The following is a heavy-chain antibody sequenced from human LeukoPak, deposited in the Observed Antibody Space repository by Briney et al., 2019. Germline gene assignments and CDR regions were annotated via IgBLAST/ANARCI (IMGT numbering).Heavy chain of an antibody. V-gene: IGHV4-34*01. CDR1: GGSFSGYY. CDR2: INHSGST. J-gene: IGHJ6*03. Sequence: SETLSLTCAVYGGSFSGYYWSWIRQPPGKGLEWIGEINHSGSTNYNPSLKSRVTISVDTSKNQFSLKLSSVTAADTAVYYCARSITGYYTRPPYYYYYMDVWGKGTTVTISS. CDR3: ARSITGYYTRPPYYYYYMDV. D-gene: IGHD3/OR15-3a*01.